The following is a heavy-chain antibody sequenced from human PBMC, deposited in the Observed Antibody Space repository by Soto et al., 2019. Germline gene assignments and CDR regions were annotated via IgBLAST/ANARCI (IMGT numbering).Heavy chain of an antibody. V-gene: IGHV4-34*01. J-gene: IGHJ3*02. Sequence: GKGLEWIGEINHSGSTNYNPSLKSRVTISVDTSKNQFSLKLSSVTAADTAVYYCAPRAQGFYDFWSGYSGGAFDIWGQGTMVTVSS. CDR3: APRAQGFYDFWSGYSGGAFDI. CDR2: INHSGST. D-gene: IGHD3-3*01.